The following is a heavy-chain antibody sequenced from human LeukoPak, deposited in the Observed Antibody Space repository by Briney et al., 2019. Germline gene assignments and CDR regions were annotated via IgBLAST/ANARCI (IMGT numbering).Heavy chain of an antibody. CDR1: GFTFSSYG. J-gene: IGHJ4*02. D-gene: IGHD3-16*02. CDR2: ISYDGSNK. V-gene: IGHV3-30*18. CDR3: AKDSVVWGTYRKEHYFDY. Sequence: QSGGSLRLSCAASGFTFSSYGMHWVRQAPGKGLEWVAVISYDGSNKYYADSVKGRFTISRDNSKNTLYLQMNSLRAEDTAVYYCAKDSVVWGTYRKEHYFDYWGQGTLVTVPS.